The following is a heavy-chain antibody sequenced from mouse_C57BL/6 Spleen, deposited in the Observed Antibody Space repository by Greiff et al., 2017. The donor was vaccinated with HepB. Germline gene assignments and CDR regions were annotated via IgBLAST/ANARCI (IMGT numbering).Heavy chain of an antibody. V-gene: IGHV1-82*01. CDR1: GYAFSSSW. Sequence: VKLQQSGPELVKPGASVKISCKASGYAFSSSWMNWVKQRPGKGLEWIGRIYPGDGDTNYNGKFKGKATLTADKSSSTAYMQLSSLTSEDSAVYFCARSEGGYFDYWGQGTTLTVSS. CDR3: ARSEGGYFDY. J-gene: IGHJ2*01. CDR2: IYPGDGDT.